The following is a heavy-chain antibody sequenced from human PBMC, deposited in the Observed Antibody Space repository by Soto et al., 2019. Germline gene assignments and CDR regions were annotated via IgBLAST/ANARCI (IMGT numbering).Heavy chain of an antibody. Sequence: PVGSLILSFAASGFTFTNYWMHWVRQAPEKGLVWVARVDNEGIYTSYADSVKGRFTISRDNAKNTLYLQMNDLRVEDTAVYYCGSVFEYWGQGSLVTVSS. CDR2: VDNEGIYT. J-gene: IGHJ4*02. CDR1: GFTFTNYW. V-gene: IGHV3-74*01. CDR3: GSVFEY.